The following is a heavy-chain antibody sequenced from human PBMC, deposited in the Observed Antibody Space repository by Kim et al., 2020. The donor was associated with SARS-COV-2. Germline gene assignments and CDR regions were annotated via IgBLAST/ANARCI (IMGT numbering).Heavy chain of an antibody. Sequence: GGSLRLSCAASGFTFSSYAMTWVRQAPGKGLEWVSGISGSGGSTYYAESVKGRFTIARDNSKNTLYLQMNSLRAEDTAVYYCAKGAWSYGSGSYSDYWGQGTLVTVSS. CDR3: AKGAWSYGSGSYSDY. D-gene: IGHD3-10*01. CDR2: ISGSGGST. CDR1: GFTFSSYA. V-gene: IGHV3-23*01. J-gene: IGHJ4*02.